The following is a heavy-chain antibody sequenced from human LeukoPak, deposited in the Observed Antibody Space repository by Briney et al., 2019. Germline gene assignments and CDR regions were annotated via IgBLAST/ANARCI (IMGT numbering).Heavy chain of an antibody. Sequence: GGSLRLSCAASGFTFSSYAMNWVRQAPGKGLEGVSAICSNDNNTYYATSVKGRFTISRDNSKNTLSLQLNSLRAEDTAVYYCAKGTSSSCYSAPNYWGQGTLVTVSS. CDR3: AKGTSSSCYSAPNY. V-gene: IGHV3-23*01. J-gene: IGHJ4*02. D-gene: IGHD2-15*01. CDR2: ICSNDNNT. CDR1: GFTFSSYA.